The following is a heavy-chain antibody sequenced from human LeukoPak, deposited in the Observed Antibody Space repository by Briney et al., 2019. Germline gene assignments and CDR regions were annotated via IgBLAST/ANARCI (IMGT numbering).Heavy chain of an antibody. J-gene: IGHJ4*02. CDR3: ARVVLTFGSGYEQGYFDY. V-gene: IGHV1-69*13. D-gene: IGHD3-22*01. CDR2: IIPIFGTA. Sequence: SVKVSCKASGGTFSSYAISWVRQAPGQGPEWMGGIIPIFGTANYAQKFQGRVTITADESTSTAYMELSSLRSEDTAVYYCARVVLTFGSGYEQGYFDYWGQGTLVTVSS. CDR1: GGTFSSYA.